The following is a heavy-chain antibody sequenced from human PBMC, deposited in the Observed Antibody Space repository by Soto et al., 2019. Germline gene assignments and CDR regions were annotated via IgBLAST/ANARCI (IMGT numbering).Heavy chain of an antibody. CDR2: INVSDGST. V-gene: IGHV1-46*01. Sequence: QVQLAQSGAEVKKPGASVKVSCKAAGYPFTSYYLHWVRQAPGQGPEWMGRINVSDGSTRYAQNFPGRVTMTRDTSTTTVYMELSPLRSDDTAVYYCARGAAVAGTAFDHWGQGTLVTVSS. CDR1: GYPFTSYY. J-gene: IGHJ5*02. D-gene: IGHD6-19*01. CDR3: ARGAAVAGTAFDH.